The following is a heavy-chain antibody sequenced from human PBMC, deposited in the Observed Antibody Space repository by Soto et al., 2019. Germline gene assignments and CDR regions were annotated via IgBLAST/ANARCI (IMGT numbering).Heavy chain of an antibody. D-gene: IGHD5-12*01. Sequence: LSLTCTVSGGSISSYYWSWIRQPPGKGLEWIGYIYYSGSTNYNPSLKSRVTISVDTSKNQFSLKLSSVTAADTAVYYCASLYSGYDFFLYYWGQGSLVIGSS. CDR3: ASLYSGYDFFLYY. J-gene: IGHJ4*02. CDR1: GGSISSYY. V-gene: IGHV4-59*01. CDR2: IYYSGST.